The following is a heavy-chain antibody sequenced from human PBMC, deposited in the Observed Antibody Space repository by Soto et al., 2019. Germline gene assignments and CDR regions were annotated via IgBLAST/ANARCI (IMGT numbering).Heavy chain of an antibody. J-gene: IGHJ4*02. CDR3: ARDRGALTGYYFDY. V-gene: IGHV3-11*01. CDR1: GFTFSGLY. CDR2: IDSSGVKK. D-gene: IGHD3-9*01. Sequence: QVQLTESGGGFVKPGGSLRLSCAASGFTFSGLYMSWIRQAPGKGPEWVSCIDSSGVKKYYAESVRGRFTISRDNAKNSLYLQMNSLRAEDTAVSYCARDRGALTGYYFDYWGQGTLVTVSS.